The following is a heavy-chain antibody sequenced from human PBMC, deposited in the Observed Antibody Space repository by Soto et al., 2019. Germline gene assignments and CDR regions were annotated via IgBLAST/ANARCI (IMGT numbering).Heavy chain of an antibody. D-gene: IGHD3-9*01. CDR3: VRGDDPTGSYSWFDP. J-gene: IGHJ5*02. Sequence: QVQLVQSGAEVKKPGSSVRVSCKASGAAFNTITINWVRQAPGQGLEWMGVFVPVFGSATYAQKFQGRVAITAEAAPSTFFMALRRLNSEDPALYYCVRGDDPTGSYSWFDPWGEGTLVTVSS. CDR2: FVPVFGSA. CDR1: GAAFNTIT. V-gene: IGHV1-69*01.